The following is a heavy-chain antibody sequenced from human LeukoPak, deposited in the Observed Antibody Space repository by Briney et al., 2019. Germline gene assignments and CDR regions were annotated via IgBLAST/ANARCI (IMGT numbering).Heavy chain of an antibody. CDR2: IYYSGST. CDR1: GGSISSYY. J-gene: IGHJ4*02. V-gene: IGHV4-59*01. CDR3: ARGVGATTRYFDY. Sequence: RPSETLSLTCTVSGGSISSYYWSWVRQPPGKGLVWIGYIYYSGSTNYNPSLKSRVTISVDTSKNQFSLKLSSVTAADTAAYYCARGVGATTRYFDYWGQGTLVTVSS. D-gene: IGHD1-26*01.